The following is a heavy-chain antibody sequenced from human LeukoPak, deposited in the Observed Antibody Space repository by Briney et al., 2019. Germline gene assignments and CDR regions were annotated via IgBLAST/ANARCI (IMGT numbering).Heavy chain of an antibody. CDR1: GGAISGYY. D-gene: IGHD4-17*01. J-gene: IGHJ4*02. Sequence: PSETLSLTCSVSGGAISGYYWTWIRQAAGKGLEWIGRFFRSDDTNYNPSLKRRVTMSVDLSKNQFSLSLSSGTAADTAFYCCATGPRGDNVNLDSWGQGILVTVSS. CDR3: ATGPRGDNVNLDS. V-gene: IGHV4-4*07. CDR2: FFRSDDT.